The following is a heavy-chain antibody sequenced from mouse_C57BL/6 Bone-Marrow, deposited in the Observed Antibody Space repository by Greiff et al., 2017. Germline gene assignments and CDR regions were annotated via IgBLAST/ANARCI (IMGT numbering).Heavy chain of an antibody. CDR3: AITTVVATLDFDY. CDR2: INPNNGST. J-gene: IGHJ2*01. D-gene: IGHD1-1*01. V-gene: IGHV1-22*01. CDR1: GYTFTDYN. Sequence: VHVKQSGPELVKPGASVKMSCKASGYTFTDYNMHWVKQSHGKSLEWIGYINPNNGSTSYNQKFKGKATLTVNTSSSTAYMELRSLTSEDSAVYYCAITTVVATLDFDYWGQGTTLTVSS.